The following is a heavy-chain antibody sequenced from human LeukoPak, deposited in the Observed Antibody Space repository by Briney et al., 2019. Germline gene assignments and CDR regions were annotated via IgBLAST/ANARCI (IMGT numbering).Heavy chain of an antibody. V-gene: IGHV4-59*08. CDR2: IYYSGST. CDR3: ARHPAAAGTLFDY. CDR1: GGSISSYY. Sequence: SETLSLTCTVSGGSISSYYWSWIRQPPGKGLEWIGYIYYSGSTNYNPSLKSRVTISVDTSKNQFSLKLSSVTAADTAVYYCARHPAAAGTLFDYWGQGTLVTVSS. J-gene: IGHJ4*02. D-gene: IGHD6-13*01.